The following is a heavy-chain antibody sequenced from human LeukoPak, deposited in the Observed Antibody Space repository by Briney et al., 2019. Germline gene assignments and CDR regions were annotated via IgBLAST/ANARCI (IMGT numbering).Heavy chain of an antibody. CDR3: ARDRDYYDSSGYYYVN. Sequence: GGSLRLSCAASGFTFSSYSMNWVRQAPGKGLEWVSSSSSSSSYIYYADSVKGRFTISRDNAKNSLYLQMNSLRAEDTAVYYCARDRDYYDSSGYYYVNWGQGTLVTVSS. V-gene: IGHV3-21*01. CDR2: SSSSSSYI. CDR1: GFTFSSYS. D-gene: IGHD3-22*01. J-gene: IGHJ4*02.